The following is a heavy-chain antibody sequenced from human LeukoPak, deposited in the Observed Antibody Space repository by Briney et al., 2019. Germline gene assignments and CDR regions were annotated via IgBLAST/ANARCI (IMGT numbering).Heavy chain of an antibody. CDR1: GGSISSYY. J-gene: IGHJ4*02. CDR2: IYTSGST. CDR3: ARFIAVAGLDY. V-gene: IGHV4-4*09. D-gene: IGHD6-19*01. Sequence: PSETLSLTCTVSGGSISSYYWSWIRQPPGKGLEWIGYIYTSGSTNYNPSLKSRVTISVDTSKNQFSFKLSSVTAADTAMYYCARFIAVAGLDYGGQGTLVTVSS.